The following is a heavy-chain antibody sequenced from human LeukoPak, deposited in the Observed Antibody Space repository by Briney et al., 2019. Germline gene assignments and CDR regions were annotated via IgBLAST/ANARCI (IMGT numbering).Heavy chain of an antibody. CDR2: IYTSGST. J-gene: IGHJ5*02. Sequence: SQTLSLTCTVSGGSISSGSYYWSWIRQPAGKGLEWIGRIYTSGSTNYNPSLKSRVTISVDTSKNQFSLRLSSVTAADTAVCYCTRDVVVVPAALNWFDPWGQGTLVTVSS. D-gene: IGHD2-2*01. CDR1: GGSISSGSYY. V-gene: IGHV4-61*02. CDR3: TRDVVVVPAALNWFDP.